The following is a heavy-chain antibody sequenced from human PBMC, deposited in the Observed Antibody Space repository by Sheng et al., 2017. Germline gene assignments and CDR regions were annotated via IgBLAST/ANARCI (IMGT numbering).Heavy chain of an antibody. V-gene: IGHV4-39*07. J-gene: IGHJ6*02. D-gene: IGHD6-13*01. Sequence: QMQLQESGPGLVKPSETLSLTCTVSGGPISSSSYYWGWIRQPPGKGLEWIGSLYYSERTYYNPSLKSRVTISGDTSKNQFSLKLSSVTAADTAVYYCARDRKGQQLAFTTSNGMDVVGPRGPRVTVSS. CDR2: LYYSERT. CDR3: ARDRKGQQLAFTTSNGMDV. CDR1: GGPISSSSYY.